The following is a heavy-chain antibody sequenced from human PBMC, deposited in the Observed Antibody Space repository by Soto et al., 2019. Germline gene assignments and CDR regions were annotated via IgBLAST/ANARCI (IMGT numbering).Heavy chain of an antibody. CDR2: ISSSGSTI. Sequence: VGSLRLSGAASGFTFSSYEMNWVRQARGKGLEWVSYISSSGSTIYYADSVKGRFTISRDNAKNSLYLQMNSLRAEDTAVYYCAEIGSGSPPLHVPYYGMDVWGQGATVTVSS. D-gene: IGHD1-26*01. CDR1: GFTFSSYE. J-gene: IGHJ6*02. V-gene: IGHV3-48*03. CDR3: AEIGSGSPPLHVPYYGMDV.